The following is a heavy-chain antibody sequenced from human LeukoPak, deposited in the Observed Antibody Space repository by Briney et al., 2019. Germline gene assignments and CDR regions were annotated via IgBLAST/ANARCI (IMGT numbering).Heavy chain of an antibody. D-gene: IGHD5-24*01. CDR3: ARDGTGVYNLVQY. CDR1: GYTFTGYY. J-gene: IGHJ4*02. CDR2: INPNSGGT. V-gene: IGHV1-2*02. Sequence: ASVKVSFKASGYTFTGYYMHWVRQAPGQGLEWMGWINPNSGGTNYAQKFQGRVTMTRDTSISAVYMELSRLRSDDTAVYYCARDGTGVYNLVQYWGQGTLVTVSS.